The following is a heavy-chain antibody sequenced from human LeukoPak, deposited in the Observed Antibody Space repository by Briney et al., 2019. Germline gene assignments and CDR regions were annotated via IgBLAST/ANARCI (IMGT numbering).Heavy chain of an antibody. Sequence: ASVKVSCKASGYTFTGYYIHWVRQAPGQGLEWMGWINPNSGGTNYAQKFQGRVTMTRDTSISTAYMELSRLRSDDTAVYYCARDVGPYSSSWFDYWGQGTLVTVSS. V-gene: IGHV1-2*02. CDR3: ARDVGPYSSSWFDY. CDR1: GYTFTGYY. CDR2: INPNSGGT. J-gene: IGHJ4*02. D-gene: IGHD6-13*01.